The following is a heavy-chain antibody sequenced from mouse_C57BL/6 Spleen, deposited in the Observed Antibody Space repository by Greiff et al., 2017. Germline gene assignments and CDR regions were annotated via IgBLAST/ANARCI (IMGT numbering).Heavy chain of an antibody. V-gene: IGHV1-55*01. CDR1: GYTFTSYW. Sequence: QVQLQQPGAELVKPGASVKMSCKASGYTFTSYWITWVKQRPGQGLEWIGDIYPGSGNTYYNEKFKGKATLTADTSSSTAYMELRSLTSEDSAVYFCARGGLFDYWGQGTTLTVSS. J-gene: IGHJ2*01. CDR2: IYPGSGNT. CDR3: ARGGLFDY.